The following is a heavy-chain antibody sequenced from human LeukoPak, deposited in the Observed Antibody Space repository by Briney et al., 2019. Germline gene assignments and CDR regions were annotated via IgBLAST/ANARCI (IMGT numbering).Heavy chain of an antibody. Sequence: PGGSLRLCCAASRFPFSSYWMSWVRQAPGKGLEWVANIKQDGSEKYYVDSVKGRFSISRDNAKNSLYLQMTSLRAEDTAVYYCARDLGGTNYYYYYMDVWGKGTTVTVSS. J-gene: IGHJ6*03. CDR1: RFPFSSYW. CDR3: ARDLGGTNYYYYYMDV. V-gene: IGHV3-7*01. D-gene: IGHD1-1*01. CDR2: IKQDGSEK.